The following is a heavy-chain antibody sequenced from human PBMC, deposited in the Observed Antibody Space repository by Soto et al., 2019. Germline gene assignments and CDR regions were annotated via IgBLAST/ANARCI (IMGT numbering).Heavy chain of an antibody. Sequence: PGGSLRLSCAASGFTFSSYSMNWVRQAPGKGLEWVSSISSSSSYIYYADSVKGRFTISRDNAKNSLYLQMNSLRAEDTAVYYCARVMVGWGSYYYYGMDVWGQGTTVTVSS. D-gene: IGHD3-10*01. J-gene: IGHJ6*02. CDR3: ARVMVGWGSYYYYGMDV. CDR2: ISSSSSYI. V-gene: IGHV3-21*01. CDR1: GFTFSSYS.